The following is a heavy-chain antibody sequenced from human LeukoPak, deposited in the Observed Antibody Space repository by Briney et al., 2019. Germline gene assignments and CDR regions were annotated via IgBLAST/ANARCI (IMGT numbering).Heavy chain of an antibody. D-gene: IGHD3-10*01. CDR3: ATLLTWVPTAPTLDY. J-gene: IGHJ4*02. V-gene: IGHV3-64*01. Sequence: PGGSLRLSCAASGFTFSSYAMHWVRQAPGKGLEYVSAVSSNGGSTYYANSVKGRFTISRDNSKNTLYLQMGSLRAEDMAVYYCATLLTWVPTAPTLDYWGQGTLVTVSS. CDR1: GFTFSSYA. CDR2: VSSNGGST.